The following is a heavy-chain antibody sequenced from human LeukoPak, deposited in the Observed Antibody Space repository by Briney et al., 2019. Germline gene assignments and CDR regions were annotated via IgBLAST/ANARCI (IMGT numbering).Heavy chain of an antibody. Sequence: KTGGSLRLFCAASGFTFSSYSMNWVRQAPGKGLEWVSSISSSSSYIYYADSVKGRFTISRDNAKNSLYLQMNSLRAEDTAVYYCARSPGTATRTYYFDYWGQGTLVTVSS. J-gene: IGHJ4*02. D-gene: IGHD2-21*02. CDR2: ISSSSSYI. CDR3: ARSPGTATRTYYFDY. CDR1: GFTFSSYS. V-gene: IGHV3-21*01.